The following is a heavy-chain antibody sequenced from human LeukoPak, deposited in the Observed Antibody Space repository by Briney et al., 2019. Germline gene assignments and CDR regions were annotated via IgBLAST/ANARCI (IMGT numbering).Heavy chain of an antibody. D-gene: IGHD3-9*01. CDR1: GVSFSGYY. V-gene: IGHV4-34*01. Sequence: PSETLSLTCAVYGVSFSGYYWSWIRQPPGKGLEWIGEINHSGSTNYNPSLKSRVTISVDTSKNQFSLKLSSVTAADTAVYYCARGHKYYDILTGYYNGIFDYWGQGTLVTVSS. CDR2: INHSGST. J-gene: IGHJ4*02. CDR3: ARGHKYYDILTGYYNGIFDY.